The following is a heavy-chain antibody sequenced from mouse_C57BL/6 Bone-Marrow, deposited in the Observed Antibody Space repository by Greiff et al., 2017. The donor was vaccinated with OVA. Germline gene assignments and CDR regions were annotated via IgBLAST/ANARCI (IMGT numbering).Heavy chain of an antibody. J-gene: IGHJ3*01. CDR1: GFTFSSYA. D-gene: IGHD2-1*01. V-gene: IGHV5-4*01. Sequence: EVQVVESGGGLVKPGGSLKLSCAASGFTFSSYAMSWVRQTPEKRLEWVATISDRGSYTYYPANVKGRFTISRDNAKNNLYLQLSHLKSEDTAMYYCARVYYGNPFAYWGQGTLVTVSA. CDR2: ISDRGSYT. CDR3: ARVYYGNPFAY.